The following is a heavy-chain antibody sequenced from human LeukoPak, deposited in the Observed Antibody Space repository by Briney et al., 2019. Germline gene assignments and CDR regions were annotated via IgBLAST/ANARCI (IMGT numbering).Heavy chain of an antibody. CDR1: GYTFTGYY. CDR3: ARGALDPETVTNYFEY. D-gene: IGHD4-17*01. CDR2: INPNSGGT. Sequence: ASVKVSCKASGYTFTGYYMHWVRQAPGQGLEWMGWINPNSGGTNYAQKFQGRVTMTRDTSISTAYMELSRLRSDDTAVYYCARGALDPETVTNYFEYWAQGTLVTVSS. V-gene: IGHV1-2*02. J-gene: IGHJ4*02.